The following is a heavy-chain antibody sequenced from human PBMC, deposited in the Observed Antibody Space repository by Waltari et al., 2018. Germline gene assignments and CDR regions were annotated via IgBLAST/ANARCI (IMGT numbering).Heavy chain of an antibody. V-gene: IGHV4-38-2*01. Sequence: QVQLQESGPGLVKPSETLSLTCAVSGYSISSGYYWGWIRQPPGKGLEWIGSIYHSGSTYYNPSLKSRVTISVDTSKNQFSLKLSSVTAADTDVYYCASFDDYGDYDAFDIWGQGTMVTVSS. CDR3: ASFDDYGDYDAFDI. D-gene: IGHD4-17*01. CDR2: IYHSGST. CDR1: GYSISSGYY. J-gene: IGHJ3*02.